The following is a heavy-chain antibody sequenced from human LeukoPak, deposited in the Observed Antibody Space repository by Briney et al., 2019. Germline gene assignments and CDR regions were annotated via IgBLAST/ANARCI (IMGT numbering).Heavy chain of an antibody. Sequence: GESLTLSCPVSGPTFTTYSMSWVRQAPGKGLEWVSAISGSGGSTYYADSLTGRSTISSDTSKHKLYLQMHSLRAEDTAVYYCAKDDHGGSGWRDYFDYWGQGTLVTVSS. J-gene: IGHJ4*02. CDR3: AKDDHGGSGWRDYFDY. D-gene: IGHD6-19*01. CDR1: GPTFTTYS. V-gene: IGHV3-23*01. CDR2: ISGSGGST.